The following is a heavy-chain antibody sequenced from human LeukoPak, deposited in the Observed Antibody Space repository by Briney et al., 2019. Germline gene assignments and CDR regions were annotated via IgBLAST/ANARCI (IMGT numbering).Heavy chain of an antibody. CDR1: GFTFSDSA. V-gene: IGHV3-21*04. Sequence: GGSLRLSCAASGFTFSDSAIHWVRQASGKGLEWVSSISSSSSYIYYADSVKGRFTISRDNAKNSLYLQMNSLRVEDTAVYYCAKDRTPDGYYSIDYWGQGILVTVSS. D-gene: IGHD3-3*01. CDR2: ISSSSSYI. CDR3: AKDRTPDGYYSIDY. J-gene: IGHJ4*02.